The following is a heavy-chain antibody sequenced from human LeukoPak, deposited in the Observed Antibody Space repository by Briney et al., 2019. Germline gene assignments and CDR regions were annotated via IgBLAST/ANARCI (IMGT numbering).Heavy chain of an antibody. Sequence: PGGSLRLSCAVSGFTFSDYAMSWVRQAPGKGLEWVSEISGSGDSTFYADSVKGRFTISRENSKNTLYLKKNSLRAEDTAVYYCAKRAVAIAATSWFDYWGQGTLVTVSS. CDR3: AKRAVAIAATSWFDY. CDR1: GFTFSDYA. CDR2: ISGSGDST. D-gene: IGHD2-15*01. V-gene: IGHV3-23*01. J-gene: IGHJ4*02.